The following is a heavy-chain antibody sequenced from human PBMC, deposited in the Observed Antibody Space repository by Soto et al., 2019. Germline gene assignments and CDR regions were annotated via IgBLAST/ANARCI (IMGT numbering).Heavy chain of an antibody. V-gene: IGHV4-30-4*01. D-gene: IGHD3-10*01. CDR3: AREVRDAFVDHLGELAY. CDR1: GGSISSGDYY. Sequence: SETLSLTCTVSGGSISSGDYYWSWIRQPPGKGLEWIGYIYYSGSTYYNPSLKSRVTISVDTSKNQFSLKLSSVTAADTAVYYCAREVRDAFVDHLGELAYWGRGTLVTVSS. CDR2: IYYSGST. J-gene: IGHJ4*02.